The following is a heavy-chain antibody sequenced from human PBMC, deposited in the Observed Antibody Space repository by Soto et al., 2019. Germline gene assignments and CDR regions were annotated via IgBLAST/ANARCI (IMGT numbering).Heavy chain of an antibody. D-gene: IGHD2-8*02. J-gene: IGHJ4*01. CDR2: INPTGGST. CDR3: ARRLAAGDV. Sequence: QVPLVQSGAEVKKPGASVKVSCKASGYTFINYYIHWVRQAPGHGLEWMAIINPTGGSTNYAQKFQGRLTLTMDTSTTTVYMELSSLTSEDTAIYYSARRLAAGDVWGHGALVTVSS. CDR1: GYTFINYY. V-gene: IGHV1-46*01.